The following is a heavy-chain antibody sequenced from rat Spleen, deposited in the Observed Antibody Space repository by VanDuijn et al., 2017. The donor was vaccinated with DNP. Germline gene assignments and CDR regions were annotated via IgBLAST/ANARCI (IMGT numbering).Heavy chain of an antibody. CDR2: IWTGGST. J-gene: IGHJ2*01. Sequence: QVQLKESGPGLVQPSQTLSLTCTVSGFSLTSYNVHWVRQPTGKGLEWMGVIWTGGSTDYNSALKSRLSSSRDTSKSQVFLKMNSLQTEDIATYYCAREEEYYFDYWGQGVMVTVSS. CDR1: GFSLTSYN. CDR3: AREEEYYFDY. V-gene: IGHV2-30*01.